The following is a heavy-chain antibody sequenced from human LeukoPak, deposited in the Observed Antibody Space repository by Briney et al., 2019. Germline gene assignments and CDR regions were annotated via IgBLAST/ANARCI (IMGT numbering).Heavy chain of an antibody. CDR3: ARWRPYLTIDS. CDR2: IYTSGSS. Sequence: SQTLPLTCTVSGASISSGSYYWTWIRQPAGKGLEWIGRIYTSGSSNYNPSLKGRVTISVDTSKNQFSLKLSSVTAADTAVYYCARWRPYLTIDSWGQGTLVTVSS. V-gene: IGHV4-61*02. CDR1: GASISSGSYY. J-gene: IGHJ4*02.